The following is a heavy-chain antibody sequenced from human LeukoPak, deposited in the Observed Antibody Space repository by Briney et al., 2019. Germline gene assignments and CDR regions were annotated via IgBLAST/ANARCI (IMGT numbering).Heavy chain of an antibody. CDR1: GFSFSSYA. V-gene: IGHV3-23*01. CDR3: AKDLSYGLDV. Sequence: GGSLGLSCAASGFSFSSYAMSWVRQAPGKGLEWVSALSGSGSSTYYADSVKGRFTISRDNSRNTLYLQMNSLRAEDTAVYYCAKDLSYGLDVWGQGTTVTVSS. D-gene: IGHD2/OR15-2a*01. CDR2: LSGSGSST. J-gene: IGHJ6*02.